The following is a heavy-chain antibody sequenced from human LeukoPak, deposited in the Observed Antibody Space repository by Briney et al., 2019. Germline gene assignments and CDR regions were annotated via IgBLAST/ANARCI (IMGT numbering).Heavy chain of an antibody. V-gene: IGHV3-53*01. CDR3: ARVPMVRGFTWYYFDF. D-gene: IGHD3-10*01. CDR1: GFTVSRNF. J-gene: IGHJ4*02. Sequence: GGSLRLSCAATGFTVSRNFMSWVRQAPGKGLEWVSVIYSGGSTYYADSVKGRFTISRDNSKNTLYLQMNPLRAEDTAVYYCARVPMVRGFTWYYFDFWGQGTLVTVSS. CDR2: IYSGGST.